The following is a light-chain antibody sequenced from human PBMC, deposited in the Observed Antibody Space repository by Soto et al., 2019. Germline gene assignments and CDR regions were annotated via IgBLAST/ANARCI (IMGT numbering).Light chain of an antibody. CDR1: SSDVGDYNY. Sequence: QSALTQPASVSGSPGQSITLSCTGASSDVGDYNYVSWYQHHPGKAPKLLIYEVNNRPSGVSDRFSGSKSGNVASLTISWLQAEDEADYYCSSYTSSSTYVFGTGTKLTVL. V-gene: IGLV2-14*01. J-gene: IGLJ1*01. CDR2: EVN. CDR3: SSYTSSSTYV.